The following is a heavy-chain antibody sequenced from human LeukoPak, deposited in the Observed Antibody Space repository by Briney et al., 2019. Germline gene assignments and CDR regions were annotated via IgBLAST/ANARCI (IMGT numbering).Heavy chain of an antibody. CDR1: GYTFTSYD. D-gene: IGHD3-22*01. CDR3: ARHALHFDNSKYYFDY. V-gene: IGHV1-8*03. Sequence: ASVKVSCKASGYTFTSYDINWVRQATGQGLEWMGWMNPNSGNTGYAQKFQGRVTITRNTSISTAYMELSSLKASDTAMYYCARHALHFDNSKYYFDYWGQGTLVTVSS. J-gene: IGHJ4*02. CDR2: MNPNSGNT.